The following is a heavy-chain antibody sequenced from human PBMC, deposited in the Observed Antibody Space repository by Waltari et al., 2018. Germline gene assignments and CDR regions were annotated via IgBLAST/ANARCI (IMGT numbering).Heavy chain of an antibody. D-gene: IGHD3-22*01. CDR3: ARANGYYYDSSGPSQNYYYGMDV. Sequence: QVQLVQSGAEVKKPGASVKVSCKASGYTFTSYAMHWVRQAPGQRLEWMGWINAGKGNTKYSQKFQGRVTMTRDTSASTAYMELSSLRSEDTAVYYCARANGYYYDSSGPSQNYYYGMDVWGQGTTVTVSS. J-gene: IGHJ6*02. CDR2: INAGKGNT. CDR1: GYTFTSYA. V-gene: IGHV1-3*01.